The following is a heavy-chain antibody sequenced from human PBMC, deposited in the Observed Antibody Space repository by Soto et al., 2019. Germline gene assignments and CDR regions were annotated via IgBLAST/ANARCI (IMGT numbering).Heavy chain of an antibody. Sequence: SLSCTVTCGSISSDVSYRSWIRQHPGKGLEWIGHIYYTGSTYYNPSLKSRISVSVDTSKNQFSLKLNSVTAADTAVYYCARRRGRGWYDAFDIWGQGTMVTVSS. V-gene: IGHV4-31*03. D-gene: IGHD6-19*01. J-gene: IGHJ3*02. CDR2: IYYTGST. CDR3: ARRRGRGWYDAFDI. CDR1: CGSISSDVSY.